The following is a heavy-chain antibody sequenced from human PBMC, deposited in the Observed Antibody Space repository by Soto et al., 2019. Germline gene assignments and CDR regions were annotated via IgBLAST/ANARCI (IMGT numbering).Heavy chain of an antibody. CDR1: GYSFAGYA. CDR2: INGNNGNT. V-gene: IGHV1-3*01. CDR3: ARDNQFLERLLTYYFDL. J-gene: IGHJ4*02. D-gene: IGHD2-21*01. Sequence: GASVKVSCKASGYSFAGYAMQWVRRAPGQGLEWMGWINGNNGNTKYSQQFQGRVTFTRDTSANIGYMELRGLRSEDTAVYYCARDNQFLERLLTYYFDLWGQGTLVTVYS.